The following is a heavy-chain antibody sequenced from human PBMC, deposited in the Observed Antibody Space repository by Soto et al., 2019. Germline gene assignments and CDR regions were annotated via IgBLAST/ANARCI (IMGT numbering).Heavy chain of an antibody. CDR2: IWYDGSNK. Sequence: QVQLVESGGGVVQPGRSLRLSCAASGFTFSSYGMHWVRQAPGKGLEWVAVIWYDGSNKYYADSVKGRFTISRDNSKNTLYLQMNSLRAEDTAVYYCARLYYYDSSGYYYYYGMDVWGQGTTVTVSS. J-gene: IGHJ6*02. CDR1: GFTFSSYG. CDR3: ARLYYYDSSGYYYYYGMDV. V-gene: IGHV3-33*01. D-gene: IGHD3-22*01.